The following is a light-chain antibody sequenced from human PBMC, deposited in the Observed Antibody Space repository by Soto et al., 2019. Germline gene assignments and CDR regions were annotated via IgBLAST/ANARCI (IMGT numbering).Light chain of an antibody. V-gene: IGKV1-5*03. J-gene: IGKJ1*01. CDR2: KAS. CDR1: QTISSW. Sequence: DIQMTQSPSTLSGSVGDRVTITCRASQTISSWLAWYQQKPGKAPKLLIYKASTLKSGVPSRFNVSGSGTEFTLTISSLQPDDFATYYCQHYNSYSEAFGQGTKVELK. CDR3: QHYNSYSEA.